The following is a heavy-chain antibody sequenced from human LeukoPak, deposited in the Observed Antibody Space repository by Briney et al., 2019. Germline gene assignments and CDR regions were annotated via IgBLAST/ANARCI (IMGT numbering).Heavy chain of an antibody. J-gene: IGHJ4*02. V-gene: IGHV3-53*04. D-gene: IGHD2-15*01. CDR2: IYSGGST. CDR3: AREGSDCSGGSCYSAFFDY. CDR1: GFTVSSNY. Sequence: GGSLRLSCAASGFTVSSNYMSWVRQAPGKGLEWVSVIYSGGSTYYADSVKGRFTISRHNSKNTPYLQMNSLRAEDTAVYYCAREGSDCSGGSCYSAFFDYWGQGTLVTVSS.